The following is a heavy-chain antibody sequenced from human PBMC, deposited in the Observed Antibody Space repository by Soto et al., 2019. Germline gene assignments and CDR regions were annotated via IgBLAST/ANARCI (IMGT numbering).Heavy chain of an antibody. CDR3: ARDRGPYDYFAMDV. CDR1: GFTFSSYD. Sequence: RLSCAVSGFTFSSYDMHWVRQRTGKGLEWVSAIGTDGNTYYTASVKGRFTISRENAKNSLYLQMDSLRAEDTAVYYCARDRGPYDYFAMDVWGQGTTVTVSS. V-gene: IGHV3-13*01. J-gene: IGHJ6*02. D-gene: IGHD3-9*01. CDR2: IGTDGNT.